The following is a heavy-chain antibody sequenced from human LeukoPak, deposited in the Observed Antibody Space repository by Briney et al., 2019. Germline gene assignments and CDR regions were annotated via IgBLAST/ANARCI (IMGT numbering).Heavy chain of an antibody. D-gene: IGHD5-18*01. J-gene: IGHJ4*02. CDR3: AREGRGYSYGLSRVAYYFDY. Sequence: SETLSLTCTVSGGSISSYYWSWIRQPPGKGLEWIGYIYYSGSTNYNPSLKSRVTISVNTSRNQFSLKLSSVTAADTAVYYCAREGRGYSYGLSRVAYYFDYWGQGTLVTVSS. V-gene: IGHV4-59*01. CDR2: IYYSGST. CDR1: GGSISSYY.